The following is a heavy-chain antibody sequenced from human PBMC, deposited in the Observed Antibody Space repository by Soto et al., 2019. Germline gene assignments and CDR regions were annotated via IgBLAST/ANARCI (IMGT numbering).Heavy chain of an antibody. CDR3: ARLEGGYYYAFDY. V-gene: IGHV3-7*01. D-gene: IGHD3-22*01. J-gene: IGHJ4*02. CDR1: GFTFSSYW. Sequence: LRLSCAASGFTFSSYWMSWVRQAPGKGLEWVANIKQDGSEKYYVDSVKGRFTISRDNAKNSLYLQMNSLRAEDTAVYYCARLEGGYYYAFDYWGQGTLVTVSS. CDR2: IKQDGSEK.